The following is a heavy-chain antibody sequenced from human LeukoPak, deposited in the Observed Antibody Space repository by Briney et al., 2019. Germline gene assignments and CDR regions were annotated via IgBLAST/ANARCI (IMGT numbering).Heavy chain of an antibody. Sequence: SEILSLTCAVSGYSISSGYYWGWIRQPPGKGLEWIGSIYHSGSTYYNPSLKSRVTISVDTSKNQFSLKLSSVTAADTAVYYCARAYSKLDYWGQGTLVTVSS. D-gene: IGHD4-11*01. CDR1: GYSISSGYY. V-gene: IGHV4-38-2*01. CDR2: IYHSGST. CDR3: ARAYSKLDY. J-gene: IGHJ4*02.